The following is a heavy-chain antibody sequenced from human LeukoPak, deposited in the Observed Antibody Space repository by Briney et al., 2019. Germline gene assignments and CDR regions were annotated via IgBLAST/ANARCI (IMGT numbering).Heavy chain of an antibody. V-gene: IGHV4-30-2*01. CDR1: GGSISSGGYS. D-gene: IGHD3-10*01. Sequence: SETLSLTCAVSGGSISSGGYSWSWIRQPPGKGLEWIGYIYHSGSTYYNPSLKSRVTISVDRSKNQFSPKLSSVTAADTAVYYCARDYYGSGSYYAFDIWGQGTMVTVSS. CDR3: ARDYYGSGSYYAFDI. J-gene: IGHJ3*02. CDR2: IYHSGST.